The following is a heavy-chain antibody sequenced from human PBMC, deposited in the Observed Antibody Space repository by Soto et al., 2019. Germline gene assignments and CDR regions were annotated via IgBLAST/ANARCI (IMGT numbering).Heavy chain of an antibody. D-gene: IGHD2-15*01. CDR2: INPYNGNK. J-gene: IGHJ5*02. CDR3: AVDCRSPSCTSASCTRGGWFDA. CDR1: GFTFTNYG. V-gene: IGHV1-18*04. Sequence: ALVKVSCKASGFTFTNYGISGVRQAPARGLEWMGWINPYNGNKVYAQNLQGRVTMTTDTSTSTSYVELTSLSSDDTALYYCAVDCRSPSCTSASCTRGGWFDACGQVSVVTFSS.